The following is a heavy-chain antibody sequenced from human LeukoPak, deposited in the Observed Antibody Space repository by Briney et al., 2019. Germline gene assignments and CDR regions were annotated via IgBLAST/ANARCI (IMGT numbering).Heavy chain of an antibody. V-gene: IGHV4-59*01. CDR1: GGSISRYY. J-gene: IGHJ2*01. CDR2: IYYSGST. CDR3: ARLVVKLSPLFDL. D-gene: IGHD2-15*01. Sequence: PSETLSLTCTVSGGSISRYYWSWIRQPPGKGLEWIGYIYYSGSTNYNPSLKSRVTISVDTSKNQFSLKLSSVTAADTAVYYCARLVVKLSPLFDLWGRGTLVTVSS.